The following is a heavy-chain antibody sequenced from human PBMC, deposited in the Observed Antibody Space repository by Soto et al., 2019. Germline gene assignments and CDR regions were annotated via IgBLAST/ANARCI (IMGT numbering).Heavy chain of an antibody. D-gene: IGHD3-3*01. J-gene: IGHJ6*02. Sequence: SVKVSCKASGGTFSSYAISWVRQAPGQGLEWMGGIIPIFGTANYAQKFQGRVTITADESTSTAYMELSSLRSEDTAVYYCRGGYDFWSGPYYYYGMDVWGQGTTVTVSS. V-gene: IGHV1-69*13. CDR2: IIPIFGTA. CDR1: GGTFSSYA. CDR3: RGGYDFWSGPYYYYGMDV.